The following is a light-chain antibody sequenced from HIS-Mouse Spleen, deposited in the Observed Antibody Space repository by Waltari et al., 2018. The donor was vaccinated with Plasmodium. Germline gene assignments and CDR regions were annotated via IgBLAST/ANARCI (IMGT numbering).Light chain of an antibody. V-gene: IGLV3-10*01. J-gene: IGLJ3*02. CDR1: PLPTKY. CDR3: YSTDSSGNHRV. CDR2: EDS. Sequence: SYELTPPPSVSVSPGHTASITCSADPLPTKYAYWYQQKSGQAPVLVIYEDSKRPSGIPERFSGSSSGTMATLTISGAQVEDEADYYCYSTDSSGNHRVFGGGTKLTVL.